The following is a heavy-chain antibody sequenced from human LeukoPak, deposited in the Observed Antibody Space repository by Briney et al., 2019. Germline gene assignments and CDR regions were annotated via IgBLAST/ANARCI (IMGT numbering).Heavy chain of an antibody. CDR1: GNTFISDY. J-gene: IGHJ4*02. CDR3: ARDNSVWAFDY. V-gene: IGHV1-46*01. D-gene: IGHD6-19*01. CDR2: IIPRDGNT. Sequence: GASVKVSCKASGNTFISDYIHWVRQAPGQGLEWMGRIIPRDGNTIYAQKFQGRVAMTRDTSTRTVFMELNSLRSDDSAVYYCARDNSVWAFDYWGQGTLVTVSS.